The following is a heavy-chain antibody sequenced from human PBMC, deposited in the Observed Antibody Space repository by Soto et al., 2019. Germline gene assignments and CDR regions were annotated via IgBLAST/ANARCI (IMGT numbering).Heavy chain of an antibody. CDR2: ISGSGGST. J-gene: IGHJ3*02. CDR1: GFTFSSYA. V-gene: IGHV3-23*01. CDR3: AKTSSGWNDAFDI. Sequence: EVQLLESGGGLVQPGGSLRLSCAASGFTFSSYAMSWVGQAPGKGLEWVSAISGSGGSTYYADSVKGRFTISRDNSKNTLYLQMNSLRAEDTDVYYCAKTSSGWNDAFDIWGQGTMVTVSS. D-gene: IGHD6-19*01.